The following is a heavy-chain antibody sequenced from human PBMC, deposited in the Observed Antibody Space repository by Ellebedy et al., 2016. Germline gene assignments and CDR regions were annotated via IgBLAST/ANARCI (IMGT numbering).Heavy chain of an antibody. Sequence: LSLTCAASGFTFSDHYMDWVRQAPGKGLEWVGFIRSKAYGGTTEYAASVKGRFTIPRDDSKNSLYLQMNSLKTEDTAVYYCAREGRDGDLDYWGQGTLVTVSS. D-gene: IGHD4-17*01. CDR3: AREGRDGDLDY. CDR2: IRSKAYGGTT. CDR1: GFTFSDHY. V-gene: IGHV3-72*01. J-gene: IGHJ4*02.